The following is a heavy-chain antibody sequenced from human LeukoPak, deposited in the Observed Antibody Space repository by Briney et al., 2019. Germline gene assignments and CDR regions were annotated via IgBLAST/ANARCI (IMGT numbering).Heavy chain of an antibody. J-gene: IGHJ3*02. CDR2: ILSDGSKE. Sequence: PGGSLRLSCAASGFTFSSYGMHWVRQAPGKGLEWVAVILSDGSKEFYTDSVKGRFTISRDNSKNTLYLQMNSLRAEDTAVYYCAREASESLGAFDIWGQGTMVTVSS. D-gene: IGHD3-10*01. CDR1: GFTFSSYG. V-gene: IGHV3-30*19. CDR3: AREASESLGAFDI.